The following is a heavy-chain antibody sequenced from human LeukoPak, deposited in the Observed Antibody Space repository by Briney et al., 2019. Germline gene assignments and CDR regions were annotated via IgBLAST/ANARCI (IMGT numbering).Heavy chain of an antibody. V-gene: IGHV4-4*09. J-gene: IGHJ5*02. CDR1: GGSISSYY. D-gene: IGHD6-6*01. CDR2: IYTSGST. CDR3: ARMYSSSTWFDP. Sequence: SETQSLTCTVSGGSISSYYWSWIRQPPGKGLEWIGYIYTSGSTNYNPSLKSRVTISVDTSKNQFSLKLTSVTAADTAVYYCARMYSSSTWFDPWGQGTLVTVSS.